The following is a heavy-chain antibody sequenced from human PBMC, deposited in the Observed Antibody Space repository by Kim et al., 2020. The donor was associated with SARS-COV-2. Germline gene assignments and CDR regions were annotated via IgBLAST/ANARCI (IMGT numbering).Heavy chain of an antibody. D-gene: IGHD6-19*01. CDR2: ISYDGSNK. CDR1: GFTFSSYA. CDR3: ARARVRVAGNGGYYFDY. Sequence: GGSLRLSCAASGFTFSSYAMHWVRQAPGKGLEWVAVISYDGSNKYYADSVKGRFTISRDNSKNTLYLQMNSLRAEDTAVYYCARARVRVAGNGGYYFDYWGQGTLVTVSS. J-gene: IGHJ4*02. V-gene: IGHV3-30*04.